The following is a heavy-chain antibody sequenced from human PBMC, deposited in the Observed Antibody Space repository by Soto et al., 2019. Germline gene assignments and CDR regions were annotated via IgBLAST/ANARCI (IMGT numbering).Heavy chain of an antibody. CDR3: ARQRVATISFDY. Sequence: SVKVSCKASGGTFSSYAISWVRQAPGQGLEWMGGIIPIFGTANYAQKFQGRVTITADESTSTAYMELSSLRSGDTAVYYCARQRVATISFDYWGQGTLVTVSS. J-gene: IGHJ4*02. CDR1: GGTFSSYA. CDR2: IIPIFGTA. D-gene: IGHD5-12*01. V-gene: IGHV1-69*13.